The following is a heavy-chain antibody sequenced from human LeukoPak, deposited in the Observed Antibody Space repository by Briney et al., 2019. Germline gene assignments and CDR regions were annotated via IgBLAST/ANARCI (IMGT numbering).Heavy chain of an antibody. CDR1: GFTFSSYA. CDR2: ISGSGGST. V-gene: IGHV3-23*01. J-gene: IGHJ3*02. CDR3: AREGYSYDAFDI. D-gene: IGHD4-23*01. Sequence: GGSLRLSCAASGFTFSSYAMSWVRQAPGKGLEWVSAISGSGGSTYYADSVKGRFTVSRDNSKNTLYLQMNSLRAEDTAVYYCAREGYSYDAFDIWGQGTMVTVSS.